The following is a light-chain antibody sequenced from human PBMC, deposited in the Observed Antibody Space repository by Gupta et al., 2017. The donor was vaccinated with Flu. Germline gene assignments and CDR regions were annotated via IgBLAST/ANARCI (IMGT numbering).Light chain of an antibody. J-gene: IGKJ1*01. CDR1: QSISTW. CDR3: QHYNSYLRT. CDR2: QAS. Sequence: DIQMTPSPSTLSASVGDRVTITCRASQSISTWLAWYQQKPGKAPKLLIYQASTLEIGVPSRFSASGSGTEFTLTISSLQPDDFATYYCQHYNSYLRTFGQGTKVEVK. V-gene: IGKV1-5*03.